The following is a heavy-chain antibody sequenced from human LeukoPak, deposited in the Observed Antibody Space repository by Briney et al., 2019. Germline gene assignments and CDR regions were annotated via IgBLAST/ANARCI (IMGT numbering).Heavy chain of an antibody. J-gene: IGHJ5*02. CDR3: ARRRSITIFGVVPGRFDP. CDR2: IYYSGST. CDR1: GGSISSYY. D-gene: IGHD3-3*01. V-gene: IGHV4-59*12. Sequence: PSETLSLTCTVSGGSISSYYWSWIRQPPGKGLEWIGYIYYSGSTNYNPSLKSRVTISVDTSKNQFSLKLSSVTAADTAVYYCARRRSITIFGVVPGRFDPWGQGTLVTVSS.